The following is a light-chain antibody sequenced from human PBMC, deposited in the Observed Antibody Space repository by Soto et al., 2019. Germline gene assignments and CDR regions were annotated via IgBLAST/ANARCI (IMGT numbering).Light chain of an antibody. J-gene: IGKJ3*01. CDR2: GAS. CDR3: QQYNNWPPI. V-gene: IGKV3-15*01. Sequence: EIVMTQSPATLSVSPGERATLSCRASQSVSSNLAWYPQKPGQAPRLLIYGASTRATGIPARFSGSGSGTEFTLTVSSVPSEDLAVYYCQQYNNWPPIFGPGTKVDIQ. CDR1: QSVSSN.